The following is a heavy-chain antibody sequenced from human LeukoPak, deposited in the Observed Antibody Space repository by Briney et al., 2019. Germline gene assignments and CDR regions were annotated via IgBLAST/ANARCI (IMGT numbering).Heavy chain of an antibody. CDR2: IYPDDSDT. Sequence: GESLKISCKASGYSFTTYWIGWVRQMPGKGLECMGIIYPDDSDTTYSPSFQGQVTISADKSITTAYLQWSSLKASGSAIYYCGRAGFDYWGQGTLVTVSS. D-gene: IGHD1-14*01. CDR1: GYSFTTYW. V-gene: IGHV5-51*01. CDR3: GRAGFDY. J-gene: IGHJ4*02.